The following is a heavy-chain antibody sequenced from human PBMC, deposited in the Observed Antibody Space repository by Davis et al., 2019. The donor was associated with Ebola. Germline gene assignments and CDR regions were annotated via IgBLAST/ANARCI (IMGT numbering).Heavy chain of an antibody. J-gene: IGHJ4*02. D-gene: IGHD6-6*01. V-gene: IGHV3-48*01. CDR2: ISSSSSTI. CDR1: GFTFSSYS. CDR3: AKSRADAALVYFDY. Sequence: GESLKISCAASGFTFSSYSMNWVRQAPGKGLEWVSYISSSSSTIYYADSVKGRFTISRDNSKNTLYLQMNSLRAEDTAVYYCAKSRADAALVYFDYWGQGTLVTVSS.